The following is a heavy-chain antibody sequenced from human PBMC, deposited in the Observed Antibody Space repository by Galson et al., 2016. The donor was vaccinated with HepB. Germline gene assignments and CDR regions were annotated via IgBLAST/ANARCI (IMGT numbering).Heavy chain of an antibody. CDR1: GFTFSDYY. CDR3: AKAYGVDSYHFND. V-gene: IGHV3-23*01. Sequence: SLRLSCAASGFTFSDYYMNWIRQAPGKGPEWVAAISSGGDITYYADSVKGRFTISRDNSKNTVYLQMDRLRAEDTAVYYCAKAYGVDSYHFNDWGQGTLVIVSS. CDR2: ISSGGDIT. D-gene: IGHD4-17*01. J-gene: IGHJ4*02.